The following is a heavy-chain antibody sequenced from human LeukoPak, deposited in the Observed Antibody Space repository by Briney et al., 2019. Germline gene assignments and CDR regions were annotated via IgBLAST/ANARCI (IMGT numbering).Heavy chain of an antibody. J-gene: IGHJ4*02. Sequence: SSETLSLTCTVSGGSMNGYFWSWIRQPPGRGVEWIAYIYSNGGTSYNPSLESRVTISLDMSKNQFSLKLSSVTAADTAVYFCARGSDAAGFLAYWGQGTLVTVSS. CDR2: IYSNGGT. D-gene: IGHD3-3*01. V-gene: IGHV4-59*01. CDR1: GGSMNGYF. CDR3: ARGSDAAGFLAY.